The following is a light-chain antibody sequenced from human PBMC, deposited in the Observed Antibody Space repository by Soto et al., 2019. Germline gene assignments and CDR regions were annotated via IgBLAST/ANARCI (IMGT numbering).Light chain of an antibody. J-gene: IGLJ1*01. Sequence: QSVLTQHLSACGFPGQSVTIACTGTSSDVGAYTYVSWYQQHPGKAPKLMIYGVTERPSGVPDRFSGSKSGNTASLTVSGLQTEDEAYYYCSSYAGSNNYVFGTGTKVTVL. CDR3: SSYAGSNNYV. CDR1: SSDVGAYTY. V-gene: IGLV2-8*01. CDR2: GVT.